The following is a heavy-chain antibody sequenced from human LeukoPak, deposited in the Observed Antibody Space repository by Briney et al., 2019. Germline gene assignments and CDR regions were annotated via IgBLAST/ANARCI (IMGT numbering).Heavy chain of an antibody. CDR3: VKELLAVVSSLDAFDV. J-gene: IGHJ3*01. Sequence: PGRSLRLSCTASGFTFSSYVMHGVRHSPGKGLKCVSCISGSADNTYYADSVKGRFRSFRDNSKNTQYMQMNSLRAEDTAVYYCVKELLAVVSSLDAFDVWGQGTMVTVPS. CDR2: ISGSADNT. CDR1: GFTFSSYV. D-gene: IGHD2-21*01. V-gene: IGHV3-23*01.